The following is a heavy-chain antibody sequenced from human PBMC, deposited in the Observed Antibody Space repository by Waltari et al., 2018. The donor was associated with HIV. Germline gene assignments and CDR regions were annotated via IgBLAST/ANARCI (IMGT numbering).Heavy chain of an antibody. D-gene: IGHD1-26*01. Sequence: EVQLLESGGGLVQPGGSLRLSCAASGFTFSSYAMGWVRQAPGTGLGWVSFISDSGDNRYDADSVKGRFTVSRDNSKNTLYLQVNNLRAEDTAVYYCSLGKIFDYWGQGTLVTVSS. CDR2: ISDSGDNR. CDR1: GFTFSSYA. V-gene: IGHV3-23*01. CDR3: SLGKIFDY. J-gene: IGHJ4*02.